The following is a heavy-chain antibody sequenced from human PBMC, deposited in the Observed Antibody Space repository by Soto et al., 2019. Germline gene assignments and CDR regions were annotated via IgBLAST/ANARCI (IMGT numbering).Heavy chain of an antibody. CDR3: ARGIDGSGSFRDAFDI. CDR1: GGSISSGGYY. CDR2: IYYSGST. J-gene: IGHJ3*02. D-gene: IGHD3-10*01. V-gene: IGHV4-31*03. Sequence: SETLSLTCTVSGGSISSGGYYWSWIRQHPGKGLEWIGYIYYSGSTYYNPSLKSRVTISVDTSKNQFSLKLSSVTAADTAVYYCARGIDGSGSFRDAFDIWGQGTMVTVSS.